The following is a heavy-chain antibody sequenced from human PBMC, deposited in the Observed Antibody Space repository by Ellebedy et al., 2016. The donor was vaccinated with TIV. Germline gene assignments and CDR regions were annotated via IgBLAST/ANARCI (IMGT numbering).Heavy chain of an antibody. Sequence: SETLSLTXAVYGGSFSGYYWSWIRQPPGKGLEWIGEISHSGSTNYNPSLKSRVTISVDTSKNQFSLKLSSVTAADTAVYYCARKYWGSGPLDYWGQGTLVTVSS. CDR2: ISHSGST. CDR3: ARKYWGSGPLDY. J-gene: IGHJ4*02. D-gene: IGHD7-27*01. CDR1: GGSFSGYY. V-gene: IGHV4-34*01.